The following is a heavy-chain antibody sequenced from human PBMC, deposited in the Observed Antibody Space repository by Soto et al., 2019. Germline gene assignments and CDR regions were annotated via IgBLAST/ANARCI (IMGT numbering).Heavy chain of an antibody. CDR3: SSFEEHSPYYDRGAGIGGP. CDR1: GYTFTSYY. J-gene: IGHJ5*02. D-gene: IGHD3-3*01. Sequence: GASVKVSCKASGYTFTSYYMHGVRQAPGQGLEWMGIINPSGGSTSYAQKFQGRVTMTRDTSTSTVYMEQSRLSSEDNAVYYCSSFEEHSPYYDRGAGIGGPWGQGTLVTVSS. V-gene: IGHV1-46*01. CDR2: INPSGGST.